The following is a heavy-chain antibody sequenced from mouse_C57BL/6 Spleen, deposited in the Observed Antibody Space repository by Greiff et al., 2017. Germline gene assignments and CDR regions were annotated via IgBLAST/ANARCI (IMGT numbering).Heavy chain of an antibody. CDR3: ARWDSTFYYFDY. V-gene: IGHV14-2*01. J-gene: IGHJ2*01. D-gene: IGHD2-5*01. CDR2: IDPEDGAT. Sequence: EVQLQQSGAELVKPGASVKLSCTASGFNITDYYMHWVKQRTEQGLEWIGRIDPEDGATNYAPKFQGKATITADASSNTAYLQLSSLTSEDAAVYYCARWDSTFYYFDYWGQGTTLTVSS. CDR1: GFNITDYY.